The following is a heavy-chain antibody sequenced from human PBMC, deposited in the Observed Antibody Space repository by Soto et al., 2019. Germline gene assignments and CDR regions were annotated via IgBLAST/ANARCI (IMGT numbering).Heavy chain of an antibody. CDR2: ISGSGGST. CDR1: GFTFSSYA. V-gene: IGHV3-23*01. D-gene: IGHD2-21*01. Sequence: GGSLRLSCAASGFTFSSYAMSWVRQAPGKGLEWVSAISGSGGSTYYADSVKGRFTISRDNSKNTLYLQMNSLRAEDTAVYYCAKVAQDSFLGYCGGDCYGDPAANLNAFDIWGQGTMVTVSS. J-gene: IGHJ3*02. CDR3: AKVAQDSFLGYCGGDCYGDPAANLNAFDI.